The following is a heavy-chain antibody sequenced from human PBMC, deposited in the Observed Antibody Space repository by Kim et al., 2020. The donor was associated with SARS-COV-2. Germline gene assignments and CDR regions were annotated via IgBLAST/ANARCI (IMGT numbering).Heavy chain of an antibody. CDR3: AKRGMIVVVSAFCY. D-gene: IGHD3-22*01. CDR2: ISASADSS. Sequence: GGSLRLSCATSGFTFSSHAMVWVRQAPGKGLEWVSRISASADSSYYADSVRGRFTISRDNSKNTLYLQMNSLRAEDTAVYYCAKRGMIVVVSAFCYWG. CDR1: GFTFSSHA. V-gene: IGHV3-23*01. J-gene: IGHJ4*01.